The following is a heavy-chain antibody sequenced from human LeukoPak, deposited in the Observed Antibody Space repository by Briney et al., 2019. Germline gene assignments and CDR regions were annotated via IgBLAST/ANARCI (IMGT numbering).Heavy chain of an antibody. D-gene: IGHD2-21*02. CDR2: ISGGGDDT. J-gene: IGHJ4*02. CDR1: GSIFRSYD. V-gene: IGHV3-23*01. CDR3: AKQNCGADCYSSNFDY. Sequence: GGSVRLSCAASGSIFRSYDMTWVRQAPGEALEWVSTISGGGDDTFYADSVKGRFTISRDRSKNTLYLQMNNLRPEDTAVYYCAKQNCGADCYSSNFDYWGQGTLVTVSS.